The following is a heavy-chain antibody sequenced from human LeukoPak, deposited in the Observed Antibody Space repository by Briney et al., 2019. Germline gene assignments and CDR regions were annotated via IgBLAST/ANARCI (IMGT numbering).Heavy chain of an antibody. V-gene: IGHV1-18*01. CDR2: ICAYNGNT. D-gene: IGHD3-10*01. J-gene: IGHJ5*02. Sequence: GASVKVSCKASGYTFTSYGISWVRQAPGQGLEWMGWICAYNGNTNYAQKLQGRVTMTTDTSTSTAYMELRSLRSDDTAVYYCARVPYYGSGSYFPTPGLDWFDPWGQGTLVTVSS. CDR1: GYTFTSYG. CDR3: ARVPYYGSGSYFPTPGLDWFDP.